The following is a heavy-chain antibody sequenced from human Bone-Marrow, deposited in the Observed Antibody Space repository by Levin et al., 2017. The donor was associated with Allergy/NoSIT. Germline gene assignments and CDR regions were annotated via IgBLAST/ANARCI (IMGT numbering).Heavy chain of an antibody. CDR3: AGEKGLVGFDY. CDR1: GNSFDTYW. Sequence: PGGSLRLSCHVSGNSFDTYWISWVRQMPGKGLEWMGRIAHSDSFTNYGPSFQGHVTISLDKSISTAYLQWSSLKASDTAMYYCAGEKGLVGFDYWGQGTLVTVSS. D-gene: IGHD1-26*01. V-gene: IGHV5-10-1*01. J-gene: IGHJ4*02. CDR2: IAHSDSFT.